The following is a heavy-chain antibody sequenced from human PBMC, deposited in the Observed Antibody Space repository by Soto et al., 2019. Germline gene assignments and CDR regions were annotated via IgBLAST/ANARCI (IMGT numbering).Heavy chain of an antibody. CDR2: ISSSSSYI. J-gene: IGHJ4*02. CDR3: AFSSSWAYFDY. D-gene: IGHD6-13*01. Sequence: EVQLVESGGGLVKPGGSLRLSCAASGFTFSSYSMNWVRQAPGKGLEWVSSISSSSSYIYYAGSVKGRFTISRDNAKNSLYLQMNSLRAGDTAVYYCAFSSSWAYFDYWGQGALVTVSS. V-gene: IGHV3-21*01. CDR1: GFTFSSYS.